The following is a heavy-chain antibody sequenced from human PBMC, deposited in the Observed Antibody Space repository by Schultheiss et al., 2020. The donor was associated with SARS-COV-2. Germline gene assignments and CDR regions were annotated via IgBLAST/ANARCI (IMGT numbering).Heavy chain of an antibody. CDR3: AKGSAVTTHTGPFDY. V-gene: IGHV3-9*01. J-gene: IGHJ4*02. D-gene: IGHD4-11*01. Sequence: GGSLRLSCAASGFTFDDYAMHWVRQAPGKGLEWVSGISWNSGSIGYADSVKGRFTISRDNAKNSLYLQMNSLRAEDTALYYCAKGSAVTTHTGPFDYWGQGTLVTVSS. CDR2: ISWNSGSI. CDR1: GFTFDDYA.